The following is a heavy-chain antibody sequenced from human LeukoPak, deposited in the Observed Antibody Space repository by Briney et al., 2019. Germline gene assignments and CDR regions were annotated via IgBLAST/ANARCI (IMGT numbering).Heavy chain of an antibody. CDR1: GGSISNYY. CDR2: IYYSGST. D-gene: IGHD3-10*01. Sequence: PSETLSLTCTVSGGSISNYYWSWIRQPPGKGLEWIGNIYYSGSTNYNPSLKSRVTMSVDTSKNQFSLKLISVTAADTAVYYCARDGNYFGSGSYRDGNNWFDPWGQGTLVIVSS. V-gene: IGHV4-59*01. J-gene: IGHJ5*02. CDR3: ARDGNYFGSGSYRDGNNWFDP.